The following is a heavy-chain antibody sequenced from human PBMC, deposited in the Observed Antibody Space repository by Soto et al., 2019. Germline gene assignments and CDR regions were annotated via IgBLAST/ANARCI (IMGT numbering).Heavy chain of an antibody. CDR1: GYTFTGYY. CDR2: INPNSGGT. V-gene: IGHV1-2*04. CDR3: ARELNWGPQARYAFAI. Sequence: ASVKVSCKASGYTFTGYYMHWVRQAPGQGLEWMGWINPNSGGTNYAQKFQGWVTITRDTSISTAYMELSRLRSDDTAVYYCARELNWGPQARYAFAIWGQGTMVTVSS. J-gene: IGHJ3*02. D-gene: IGHD7-27*01.